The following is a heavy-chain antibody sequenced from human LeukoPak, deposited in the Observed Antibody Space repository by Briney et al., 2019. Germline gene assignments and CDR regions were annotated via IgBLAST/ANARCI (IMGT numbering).Heavy chain of an antibody. D-gene: IGHD2-2*01. J-gene: IGHJ4*02. CDR3: ARGKMADIVVVPAAEPPNY. V-gene: IGHV3-33*01. CDR1: GFTFSSYG. CDR2: IWYDGSNK. Sequence: GGSLRLSCAASGFTFSSYGMHWVRQAPGKGLEWVAVIWYDGSNKYYADSVKGRFTISRDNPKNTLYLQMNSLRAEDTAVYYCARGKMADIVVVPAAEPPNYWGQGTLVTVSS.